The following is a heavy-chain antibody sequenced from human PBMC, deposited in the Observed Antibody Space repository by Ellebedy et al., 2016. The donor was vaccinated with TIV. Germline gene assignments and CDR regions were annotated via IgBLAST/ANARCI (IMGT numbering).Heavy chain of an antibody. D-gene: IGHD5-18*01. Sequence: AASVKVSCKASGGTFFSYVISWVRPPPGQGLAWMGGIIPIFGAANYAQKFQGRVSITADDSTSTAYMELSGLRSEDTAVYCCARAESGGYAWDYWGQGTLVTVSS. J-gene: IGHJ4*02. V-gene: IGHV1-69*13. CDR1: GGTFFSYV. CDR3: ARAESGGYAWDY. CDR2: IIPIFGAA.